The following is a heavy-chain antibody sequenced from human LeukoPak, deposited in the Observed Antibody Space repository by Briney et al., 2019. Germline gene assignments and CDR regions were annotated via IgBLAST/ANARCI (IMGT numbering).Heavy chain of an antibody. CDR2: ISGSGGST. CDR1: GFTFSSYA. Sequence: GGSLRLSCAASGFTFSSYAMSWVRQAPGKGLEWVSAISGSGGSTYYADSVKGRFTISRDNSKNTLYLQMNSLRAEDTAVYYCANDYGDYEVYFDYWGQGTLVTVSS. J-gene: IGHJ4*02. D-gene: IGHD4-17*01. V-gene: IGHV3-23*01. CDR3: ANDYGDYEVYFDY.